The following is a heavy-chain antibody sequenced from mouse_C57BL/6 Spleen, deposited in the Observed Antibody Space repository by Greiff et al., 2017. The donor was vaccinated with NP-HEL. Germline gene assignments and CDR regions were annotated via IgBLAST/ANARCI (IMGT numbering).Heavy chain of an antibody. V-gene: IGHV5-17*01. CDR2: ISRGSSTI. D-gene: IGHD2-5*01. Sequence: EVQLLESGGGLVKPGGSLKLSCAASGFTFSDYGMHWVRQAPEKGLEWVAYISRGSSTIYYADTVKGRFTISRDNAKNTLFLQMTSLRAEDTAMYYCARAGSKDYFDYWGQGTTLTVSS. CDR3: ARAGSKDYFDY. CDR1: GFTFSDYG. J-gene: IGHJ2*01.